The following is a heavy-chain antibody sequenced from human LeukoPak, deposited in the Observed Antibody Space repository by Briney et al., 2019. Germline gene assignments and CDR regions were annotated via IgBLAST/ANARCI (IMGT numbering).Heavy chain of an antibody. D-gene: IGHD2-15*01. J-gene: IGHJ2*01. CDR1: GFTFSTYC. CDR3: AKDACSGGTCYGGWYCDL. Sequence: GGSLILSCAASGFTFSTYCMHWVRQAPGKGLVWVAFMHYDGNIKYYADSLKGRFTISRDTSKNTLYLQMNSLRVEDTAVYYCAKDACSGGTCYGGWYCDLWGRGTLVTVSS. CDR2: MHYDGNIK. V-gene: IGHV3-30*02.